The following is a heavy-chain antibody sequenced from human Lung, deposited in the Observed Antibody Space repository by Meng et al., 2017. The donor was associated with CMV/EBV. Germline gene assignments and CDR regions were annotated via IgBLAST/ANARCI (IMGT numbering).Heavy chain of an antibody. CDR3: ARDCECIHRSDVVAI. CDR2: VGGCDGDT. D-gene: IGHD1-14*01. CDR1: GYTFNRYG. J-gene: IGHJ3*02. Sequence: ASVKVSCKASGYTFNRYGISWVRQAPGQGLEWVGWVGGCDGDTNYAPELRGRVTMTTDTSTNTVYMELRSLRSDDTAVYYCARDCECIHRSDVVAIWGQGTIVTFSS. V-gene: IGHV1-18*01.